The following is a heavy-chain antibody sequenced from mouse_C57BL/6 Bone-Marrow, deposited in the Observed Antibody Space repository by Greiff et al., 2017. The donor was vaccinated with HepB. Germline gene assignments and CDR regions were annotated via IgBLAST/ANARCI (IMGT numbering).Heavy chain of an antibody. CDR3: ARGGLYYDYDDEVYWYFDV. D-gene: IGHD2-4*01. CDR2: IYPGSGNT. Sequence: QVQLQQSGAELVRPGASVKLSCKASGYTFTDYYINWVKQRPGQGLEWIARIYPGSGNTYYNEKFKGKATLTAENSSSTAYMQLSSLTSEDSAVYFCARGGLYYDYDDEVYWYFDVWGTGTTVTVSS. CDR1: GYTFTDYY. V-gene: IGHV1-76*01. J-gene: IGHJ1*03.